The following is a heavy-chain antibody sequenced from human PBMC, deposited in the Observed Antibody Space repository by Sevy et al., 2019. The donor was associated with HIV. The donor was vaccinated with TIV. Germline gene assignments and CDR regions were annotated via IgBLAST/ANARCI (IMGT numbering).Heavy chain of an antibody. J-gene: IGHJ6*02. CDR2: ISYDGSNK. Sequence: GGCLRLSCAASGFTFSSYAMHWVRQAPGKGLEWVGVISYDGSNKYYADAVKGRFTISRDNSKNTLYLQMNSLRAEDTAVYYCARDISSGWSATDYYYYGMDVWGQGTTVTVSS. D-gene: IGHD6-19*01. CDR1: GFTFSSYA. V-gene: IGHV3-30-3*01. CDR3: ARDISSGWSATDYYYYGMDV.